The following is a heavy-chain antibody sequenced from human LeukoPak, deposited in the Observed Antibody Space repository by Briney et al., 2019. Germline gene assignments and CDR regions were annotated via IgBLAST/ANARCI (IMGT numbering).Heavy chain of an antibody. CDR3: ARGRGGRNYYGSGSYSPRFDP. CDR1: GYTFTSYY. J-gene: IGHJ5*02. V-gene: IGHV1-46*01. D-gene: IGHD3-10*01. Sequence: GASVKVSCKASGYTFTSYYMHWVRQAPGQGLEWMGIINPSGGSTSYAQKFQGRVTMTRDMSTSTVYMELSSLRSEDTAVYYRARGRGGRNYYGSGSYSPRFDPWGQGTLVTVSS. CDR2: INPSGGST.